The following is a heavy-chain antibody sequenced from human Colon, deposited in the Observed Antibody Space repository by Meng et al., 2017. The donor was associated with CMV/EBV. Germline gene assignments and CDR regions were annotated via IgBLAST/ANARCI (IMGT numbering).Heavy chain of an antibody. D-gene: IGHD2-15*01. J-gene: IGHJ6*02. V-gene: IGHV3-7*01. CDR3: TRPFVAVAAGSMDV. CDR1: GFSFSSYC. Sequence: GGSLRLSCEVSGFSFSSYCMSWVRQGSGKGLEWVAQIKEDGSEKYYVDSVRGRFTISRDNTKNSVYLQMNSLRAEGAAVYYCTRPFVAVAAGSMDVWGQGTTVTVSS. CDR2: IKEDGSEK.